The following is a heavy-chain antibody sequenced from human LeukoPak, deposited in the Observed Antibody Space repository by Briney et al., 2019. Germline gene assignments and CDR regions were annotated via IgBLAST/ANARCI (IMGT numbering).Heavy chain of an antibody. D-gene: IGHD6-13*01. Sequence: GGSLRLSCAASGFSFRSYTMTWVRQAPGKGLEWVSSISSNSGYIDYADSTQGRFTISRDNAKNSLYLQMNSLRAEDVALYYCAKEVGQQLVPDAFDIWGQGTMVTVSS. CDR2: ISSNSGYI. CDR3: AKEVGQQLVPDAFDI. J-gene: IGHJ3*02. V-gene: IGHV3-21*04. CDR1: GFSFRSYT.